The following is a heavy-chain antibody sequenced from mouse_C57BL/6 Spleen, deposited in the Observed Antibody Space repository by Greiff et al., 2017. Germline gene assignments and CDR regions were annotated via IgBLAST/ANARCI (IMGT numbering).Heavy chain of an antibody. CDR2: IYPSDSET. CDR1: GYTFTSYW. J-gene: IGHJ2*01. V-gene: IGHV1-61*01. D-gene: IGHD1-1*01. Sequence: QVQLQQPGAELVRPGSSVKLSCKASGYTFTSYWMDWVKQRPGQGLEWIGNIYPSDSETHYNQKFKDKATLTVDKSSSTAYMQLSSLTSEDSAVYYCALITTVYYFDYWGQGTTLTVSS. CDR3: ALITTVYYFDY.